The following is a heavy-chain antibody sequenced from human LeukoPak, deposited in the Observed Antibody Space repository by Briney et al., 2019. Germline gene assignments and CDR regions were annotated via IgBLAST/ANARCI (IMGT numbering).Heavy chain of an antibody. CDR3: ARGGSTVVTPNNFDY. CDR1: GYTFTSYY. CDR2: INPSGGST. J-gene: IGHJ4*02. D-gene: IGHD4-23*01. Sequence: ASVKVSCKASGYTFTSYYMHWVRQAPGQGLEWMGIINPSGGSTSYAQKFQGRVTMTRDTSTSTVYMELSSLRSEDTAVYYCARGGSTVVTPNNFDYWGQGTLVTVSS. V-gene: IGHV1-46*01.